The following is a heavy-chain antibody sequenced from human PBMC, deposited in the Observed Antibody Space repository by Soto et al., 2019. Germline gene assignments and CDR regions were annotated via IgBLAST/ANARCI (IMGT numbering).Heavy chain of an antibody. D-gene: IGHD5-12*01. J-gene: IGHJ6*04. CDR1: GYTFTSYD. V-gene: IGHV1-8*01. CDR2: MNPNSGNT. CDR3: ARAKRVSPWLHDGMDV. Sequence: QVQLVQSGAEVKKPGASVKVSCKASGYTFTSYDINWVRQATGQGLEWMGWMNPNSGNTGYAQKFQSRVTMNRNNSISKVHMELSKRRSEDKAVYYCARAKRVSPWLHDGMDVWGKGTTDTVSS.